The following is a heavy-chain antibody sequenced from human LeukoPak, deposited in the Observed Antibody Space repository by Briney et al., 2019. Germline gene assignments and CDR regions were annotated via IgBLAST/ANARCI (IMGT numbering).Heavy chain of an antibody. D-gene: IGHD1-14*01. Sequence: GGSLRLSCTASGFSFSSYGMHWVRQAPGKGLEWVAFIRSDGSIEYYADSVKGRFTISRDNAKNTLYLQMNSLRAEDAALYYCAKDQPEAYFDYWGQGTLVTVSS. CDR3: AKDQPEAYFDY. V-gene: IGHV3-30*02. CDR2: IRSDGSIE. J-gene: IGHJ4*02. CDR1: GFSFSSYG.